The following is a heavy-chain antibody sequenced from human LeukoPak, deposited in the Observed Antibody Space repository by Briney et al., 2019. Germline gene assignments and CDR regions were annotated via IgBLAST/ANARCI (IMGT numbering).Heavy chain of an antibody. Sequence: SETLSLTCTVSGGSISSYYWSWIRQPAGKGLEWIGRIYTSGSPNYNPSLKSRVTMSVDTSKNQFSLKLSSVTAADTAVYYCAREGSGYPYDAFDIWGQGTMVTVSS. CDR3: AREGSGYPYDAFDI. CDR2: IYTSGSP. D-gene: IGHD3-22*01. J-gene: IGHJ3*02. V-gene: IGHV4-4*07. CDR1: GGSISSYY.